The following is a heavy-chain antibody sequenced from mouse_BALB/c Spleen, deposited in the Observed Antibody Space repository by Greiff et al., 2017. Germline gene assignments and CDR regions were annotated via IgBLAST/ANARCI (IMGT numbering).Heavy chain of an antibody. D-gene: IGHD2-4*01. J-gene: IGHJ4*01. V-gene: IGHV2-9*02. CDR3: ARDRDYDYLPYAMDY. CDR2: IWAGGST. Sequence: VKLQESGPGLVAPSQSLSITCTVSGFSLTSYGVHWVRQPPGKGLEWLGVIWAGGSTNYNSALMSRLSISKDNSKSQVFLKMNSLQTDDTAMYYCARDRDYDYLPYAMDYWGQGTSVTVSS. CDR1: GFSLTSYG.